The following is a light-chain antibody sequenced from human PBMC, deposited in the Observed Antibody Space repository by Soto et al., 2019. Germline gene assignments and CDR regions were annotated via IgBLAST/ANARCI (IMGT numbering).Light chain of an antibody. CDR1: QGISSTY. CDR2: GGS. J-gene: IGKJ3*01. V-gene: IGKV3-20*01. Sequence: EIVLTQSPDTLSLSPGERATLSCRASQGISSTYFTWLQHKPGHAPRLLVYGGSRRATGIPDRFSGSGSGTDFTLTISRLDPEDFAVYYCHQSGISPLTFGPGTRVDVK. CDR3: HQSGISPLT.